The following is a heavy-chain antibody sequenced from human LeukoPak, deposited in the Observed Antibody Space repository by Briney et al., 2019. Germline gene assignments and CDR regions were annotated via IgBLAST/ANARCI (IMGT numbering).Heavy chain of an antibody. CDR2: ISGTAVDT. D-gene: IGHD1-1*01. CDR3: ARLSGTYGTTSRVLDS. CDR1: GFTFTTYA. J-gene: IGHJ4*02. Sequence: GGSLRLSCAASGFTFTTYAVIWVRQAPGKGLEWVSAISGTAVDTFYADSVKGRFTISRDNSDNTVSLQVNSLRAGDTAVYYCARLSGTYGTTSRVLDSWGQGTLVIVSS. V-gene: IGHV3-23*01.